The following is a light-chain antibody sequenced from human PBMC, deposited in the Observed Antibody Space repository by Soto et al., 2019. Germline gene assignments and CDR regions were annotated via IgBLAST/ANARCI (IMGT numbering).Light chain of an antibody. Sequence: EIVLTQSPGTLSLSPGERATLSCRASQSVSSSYLAWYQQKPGQAPRLLIYGASSRATGIPDRFSGSGSGTVFTLTISRLEPEDFAVYYCQQYGSSPKTFGQGTKVEIQ. CDR3: QQYGSSPKT. J-gene: IGKJ1*01. CDR1: QSVSSSY. V-gene: IGKV3-20*01. CDR2: GAS.